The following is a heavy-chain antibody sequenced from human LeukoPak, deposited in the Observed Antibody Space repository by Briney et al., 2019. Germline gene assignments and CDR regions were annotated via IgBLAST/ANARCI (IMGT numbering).Heavy chain of an antibody. CDR3: AKLGCSSTSCYHI. V-gene: IGHV3-30*02. CDR1: GFTFSSYG. Sequence: GGSLGLSCAASGFTFSSYGMHWVRQAPGKGLEWVAFIRYDGSNKYYADSVKGRFTISRDNSKNTPYLQMNSLRAEDTAVYYCAKLGCSSTSCYHIWGQGTMVTVSS. D-gene: IGHD2-2*01. CDR2: IRYDGSNK. J-gene: IGHJ3*02.